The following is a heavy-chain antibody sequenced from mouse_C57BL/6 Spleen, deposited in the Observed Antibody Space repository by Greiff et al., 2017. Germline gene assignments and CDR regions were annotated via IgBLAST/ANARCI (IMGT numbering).Heavy chain of an antibody. Sequence: DVHLVESGGGLVKPGGSLKLSCAASGFTFSDYGMHWVRQAPEKGLEWVAYISSGSSTIYYADTVKGRFTISRDNAKNTLFLQMTSLRSEDTAMYYCAREEIYYGYDLGFAYWGQGTLVTVSA. J-gene: IGHJ3*01. CDR1: GFTFSDYG. D-gene: IGHD2-2*01. V-gene: IGHV5-17*01. CDR2: ISSGSSTI. CDR3: AREEIYYGYDLGFAY.